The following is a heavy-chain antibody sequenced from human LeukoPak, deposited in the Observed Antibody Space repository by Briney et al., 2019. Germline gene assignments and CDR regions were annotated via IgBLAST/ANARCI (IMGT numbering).Heavy chain of an antibody. CDR2: INHSGST. D-gene: IGHD2-2*01. J-gene: IGHJ3*02. CDR3: ARRNRAMDAFDI. Sequence: PSETLSLTCAVHGGSFSGYYWSWIRQPPGKGLEWIGEINHSGSTNYNPSLKSRVTISVDTSKSQFSLKMRSVTAADTAVYYCARRNRAMDAFDIWGQGTMVTVSS. V-gene: IGHV4-34*01. CDR1: GGSFSGYY.